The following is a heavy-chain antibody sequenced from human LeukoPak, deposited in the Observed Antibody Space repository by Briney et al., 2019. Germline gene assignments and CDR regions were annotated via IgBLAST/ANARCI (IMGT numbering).Heavy chain of an antibody. V-gene: IGHV3-23*01. Sequence: PGGSLRLSCAASGFTFSNYAMRWVRQAPGKGLEWVSAISGSGGSTYYADSVKGRFTISRDNSKNTLYLQMNSLTAEDTAVYYCASIMATKPDAFDIWGQGTMVTVSS. CDR3: ASIMATKPDAFDI. J-gene: IGHJ3*02. CDR2: ISGSGGST. CDR1: GFTFSNYA. D-gene: IGHD5-24*01.